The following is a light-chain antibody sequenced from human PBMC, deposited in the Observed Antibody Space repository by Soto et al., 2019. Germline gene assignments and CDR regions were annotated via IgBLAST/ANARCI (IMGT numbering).Light chain of an antibody. J-gene: IGLJ3*02. CDR1: STDVGGYNL. Sequence: QPVLTQAASVAGSPGQSFTISCTGTSTDVGGYNLVSWFQQHPRKAPKLMISEVNKRPSGVSNRFSGSKSANTASLTISGLQAEDEADYYCCSHVGGSSPQWVFGGGTKLTVL. V-gene: IGLV2-23*02. CDR3: CSHVGGSSPQWV. CDR2: EVN.